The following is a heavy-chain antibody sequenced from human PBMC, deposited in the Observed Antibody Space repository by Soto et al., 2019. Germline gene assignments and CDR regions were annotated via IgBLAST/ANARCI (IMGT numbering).Heavy chain of an antibody. CDR2: IGTSTSYI. D-gene: IGHD5-12*01. CDR1: GFTFSTYT. CDR3: ARAAFTYSTTSAFPP. V-gene: IGHV3-21*02. Sequence: EVQLVESGGGLVKPGGSLRLSCVASGFTFSTYTMSWVRQARGKGLEWVSSIGTSTSYIYYANSVKGRFTTSRDNAKNSVFLQRDSLRAEDTAMYYCARAAFTYSTTSAFPPGGQGTLGTVSS. J-gene: IGHJ5*02.